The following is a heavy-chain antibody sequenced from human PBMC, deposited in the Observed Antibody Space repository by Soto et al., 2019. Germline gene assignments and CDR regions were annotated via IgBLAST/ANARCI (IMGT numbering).Heavy chain of an antibody. D-gene: IGHD3-22*01. V-gene: IGHV1-46*01. CDR1: GYTFTSYY. Sequence: QVQLVQSGAEVKKPGASVKVSCKASGYTFTSYYMHWVRQAPGQGLEWMGIINPSGGSTSYAQKFQGRVTMTRDTSTSTVYMELSSLRSEDTAVYYCARDWIRGKYYYDSSGSENYWGQGTLVTVSS. CDR3: ARDWIRGKYYYDSSGSENY. CDR2: INPSGGST. J-gene: IGHJ4*02.